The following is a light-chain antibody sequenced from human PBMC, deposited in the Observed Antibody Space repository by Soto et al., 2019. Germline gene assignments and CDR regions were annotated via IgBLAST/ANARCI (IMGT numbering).Light chain of an antibody. CDR1: SSNIGTGYD. V-gene: IGLV1-40*01. Sequence: QSVLTQPPSVSGAPGQRVSISCTGNSSNIGTGYDVHWYQQLPGTAPKLLIYANTNRPSGVPDRFSGSKSGTSASLAITGLQAEDEAEYYCQSYDSSLSGYVFGSGTKVTVL. CDR2: ANT. CDR3: QSYDSSLSGYV. J-gene: IGLJ1*01.